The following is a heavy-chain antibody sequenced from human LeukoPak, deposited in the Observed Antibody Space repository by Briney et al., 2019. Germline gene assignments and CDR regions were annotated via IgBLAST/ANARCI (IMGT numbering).Heavy chain of an antibody. CDR3: AKARSGSYYRDTTLYY. Sequence: GGSLRLSCAASGLTFSSYAMSWVRQAPGKGLEWVSAISGSGGSTYYADSVKGRFTISRDNSKNTLYLQTNSLRAEDTAVYYCAKARSGSYYRDTTLYYWGQGTLVTVSS. CDR1: GLTFSSYA. CDR2: ISGSGGST. V-gene: IGHV3-23*01. D-gene: IGHD3-10*01. J-gene: IGHJ4*02.